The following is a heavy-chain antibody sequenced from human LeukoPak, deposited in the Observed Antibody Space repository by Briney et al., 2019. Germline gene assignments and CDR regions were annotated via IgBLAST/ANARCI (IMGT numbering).Heavy chain of an antibody. D-gene: IGHD6-19*01. CDR2: INHSGST. V-gene: IGHV4-34*01. Sequence: SETLSLTCAVYGGSFSGYYWSWIRQPPGKGLEWIGEINHSGSTNYNPSLKSRVTMSVDTSKNQFSLKLSSVTAADTAVYYCARDGAASSGWYYFDYWGQGTLVTVSS. CDR1: GGSFSGYY. CDR3: ARDGAASSGWYYFDY. J-gene: IGHJ4*02.